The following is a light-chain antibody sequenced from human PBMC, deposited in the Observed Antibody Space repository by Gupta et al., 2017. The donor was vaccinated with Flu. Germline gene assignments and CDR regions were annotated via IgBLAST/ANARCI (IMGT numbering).Light chain of an antibody. CDR1: QSVRTY. V-gene: IGKV3-11*01. CDR2: DAS. J-gene: IGKJ4*01. CDR3: QQRSNGFS. Sequence: SPATLSLPPGESATLSCRASQSVRTYLAWYQQKPGQAPRLLVYDASKRATGIPARFSGSGSGTDFTLSISSLEPEDFAVYYCQQRSNGFSFGGGTKVEIK.